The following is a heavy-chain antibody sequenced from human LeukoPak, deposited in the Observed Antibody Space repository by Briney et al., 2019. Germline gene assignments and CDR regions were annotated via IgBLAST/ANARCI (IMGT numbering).Heavy chain of an antibody. CDR1: GYTFTGYY. D-gene: IGHD4-17*01. J-gene: IGHJ5*01. CDR3: ARVALNTVTEHLFDP. CDR2: INPNSGAT. Sequence: ASVKVSCTASGYTFTGYYVHWLRQAPGQGLEWMGWINPNSGATNYAQKFQGRVTMTRDTSISTAYMDLSRLISDDTAVYHCARVALNTVTEHLFDPWGQGTLVTVSS. V-gene: IGHV1-2*02.